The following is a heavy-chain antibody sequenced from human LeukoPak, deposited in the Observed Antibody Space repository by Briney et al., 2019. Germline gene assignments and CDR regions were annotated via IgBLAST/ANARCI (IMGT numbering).Heavy chain of an antibody. V-gene: IGHV4-59*01. Sequence: SETLSLTCTVSGGSISSYYWTWIRQPPGKGLEWIGYIYYSGSTNYNPSLKSRVTISVDTSKNQFSLKLSSVTAADTAVYYCARVVVIVFYFDYWGQGTLVTVSS. CDR2: IYYSGST. D-gene: IGHD3-22*01. CDR3: ARVVVIVFYFDY. J-gene: IGHJ4*02. CDR1: GGSISSYY.